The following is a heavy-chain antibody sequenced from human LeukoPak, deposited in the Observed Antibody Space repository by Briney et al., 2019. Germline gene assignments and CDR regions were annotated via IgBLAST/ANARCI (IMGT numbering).Heavy chain of an antibody. CDR2: IKQDGSEK. D-gene: IGHD2-8*01. Sequence: GGSLRLSCAVSGFTFSSYWMNWVRQAPGKGLEWVANIKQDGSEKNYVDSVKGRFTISRDNAKSSLFLQMNDLRAEDTAVYYCAKGGRGNGEVYWGQGTLVTISS. J-gene: IGHJ4*02. CDR1: GFTFSSYW. CDR3: AKGGRGNGEVY. V-gene: IGHV3-7*01.